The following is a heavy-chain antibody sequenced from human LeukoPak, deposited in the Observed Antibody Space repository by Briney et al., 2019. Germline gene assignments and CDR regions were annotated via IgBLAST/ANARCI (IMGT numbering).Heavy chain of an antibody. Sequence: PSETLTLTCTVSGGSISSYYWSWIRQPPGKGLEWIGYIYYSGSTNYNPSLKGRVTISVDTSKNQFSLKLSSVTAADTAVYYCARAEYSSSWSTEKFYFDYWGQGTLVTVSS. J-gene: IGHJ4*02. V-gene: IGHV4-59*01. CDR1: GGSISSYY. D-gene: IGHD6-13*01. CDR3: ARAEYSSSWSTEKFYFDY. CDR2: IYYSGST.